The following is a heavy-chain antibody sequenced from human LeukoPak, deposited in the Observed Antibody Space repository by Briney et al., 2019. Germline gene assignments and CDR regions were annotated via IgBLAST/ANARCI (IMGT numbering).Heavy chain of an antibody. D-gene: IGHD6-6*01. J-gene: IGHJ5*02. CDR3: AREFKGRSSDWFDP. V-gene: IGHV4-31*02. CDR2: IYYSGST. CDR1: GGSISSGGYY. Sequence: SQTLSLTCTVSGGSISSGGYYWSWIRQHPGKGLEWIGYIYYSGSTNYNPSLKSRVTISVDTSKNQFSLKLSSVTAADTAVYYCAREFKGRSSDWFDPWGQGTLVTVSS.